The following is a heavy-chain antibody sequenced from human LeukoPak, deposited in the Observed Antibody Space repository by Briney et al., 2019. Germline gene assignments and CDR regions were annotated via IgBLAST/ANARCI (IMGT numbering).Heavy chain of an antibody. CDR1: GYPFTSYG. CDR3: ARVSGGYDPRRAFDI. V-gene: IGHV1-18*01. CDR2: ISAYNGNT. Sequence: ASVKVSCKTSGYPFTSYGISWVRQAPGQGLEWMGLISAYNGNTKYAQKFQGRVTMTTDTSTSTAYMELRSLRSDDTAVYYCARVSGGYDPRRAFDIWGQGTMVTVSS. J-gene: IGHJ3*02. D-gene: IGHD5-12*01.